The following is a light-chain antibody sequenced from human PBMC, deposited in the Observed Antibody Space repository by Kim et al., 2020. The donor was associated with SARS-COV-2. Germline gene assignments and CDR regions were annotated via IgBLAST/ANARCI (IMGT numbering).Light chain of an antibody. CDR1: PGIRPL. CDR2: AAS. V-gene: IGKV1-12*01. Sequence: SASSVPKVPTTCPASPGIRPLLALYPQKTGNAPKLLIYAASRLLIGVPSRFSGSGSGTDFTLTINSLQPEDFATYFCLQANSFPYTFGQGTKLEI. CDR3: LQANSFPYT. J-gene: IGKJ2*01.